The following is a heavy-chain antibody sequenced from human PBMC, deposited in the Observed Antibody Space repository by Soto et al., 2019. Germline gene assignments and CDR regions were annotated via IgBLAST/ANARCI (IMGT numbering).Heavy chain of an antibody. V-gene: IGHV4-30-2*01. CDR1: GVSISDGGYS. CDR2: THVSGDT. CDR3: ARSPCYGSKSHFDY. D-gene: IGHD3-10*01. J-gene: IGHJ4*02. Sequence: QLQLQESGSGLVKPSQTLSLNCAVSGVSISDGGYSWSWIRQPPGKGLEWSGYTHVSGDTYYNTSHTGRVTLSVDRSRNKFSLNLRSMTAADTAVYYCARSPCYGSKSHFDYWGQGPLVSVSS.